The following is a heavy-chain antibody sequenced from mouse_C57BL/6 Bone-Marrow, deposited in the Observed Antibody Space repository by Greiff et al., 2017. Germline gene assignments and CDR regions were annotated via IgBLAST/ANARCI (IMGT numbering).Heavy chain of an antibody. Sequence: VQLQQSGAELVRPGTSVKMSCKASGYTFTNYWIGWAKQRPGHGLEWIGDIYPGGGYTNYNEKFKGNAKLTADKSSSTAYMHFSSLTSEDSAIYYCARSTAMDYWGQGTSVTVSS. CDR1: GYTFTNYW. CDR3: ARSTAMDY. CDR2: IYPGGGYT. V-gene: IGHV1-63*01. J-gene: IGHJ4*01. D-gene: IGHD1-1*01.